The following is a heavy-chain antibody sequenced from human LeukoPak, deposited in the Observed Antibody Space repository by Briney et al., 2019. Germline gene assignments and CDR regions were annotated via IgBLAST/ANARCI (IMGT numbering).Heavy chain of an antibody. CDR3: ARDGFGLRLGELSSPPNWFDP. V-gene: IGHV1-2*02. Sequence: GASVKVSCKASGYTFTGYYMHWVRQAPGQGLEWMGWINPNSGGTNYAQKFQGRVTMTRDTSISTAYMELSSLRSEDTAVYYCARDGFGLRLGELSSPPNWFDPWGQGTLVTVSS. J-gene: IGHJ5*02. CDR1: GYTFTGYY. CDR2: INPNSGGT. D-gene: IGHD3-16*02.